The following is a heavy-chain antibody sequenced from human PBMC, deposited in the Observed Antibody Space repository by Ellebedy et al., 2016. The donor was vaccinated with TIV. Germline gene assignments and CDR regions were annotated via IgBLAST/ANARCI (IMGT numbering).Heavy chain of an antibody. D-gene: IGHD4-17*01. V-gene: IGHV1-18*01. CDR2: ISAYNGNT. J-gene: IGHJ6*02. Sequence: ASAKVSCXASGYTFTSYGISWVRQAPGQGLEWMGWISAYNGNTNYAQKLQGRVTMTTDTSTSTAYMELRSLRSDDTAVYYCAGPYVRDYGDYDYYYGMDVWGQGTTVTVSS. CDR3: AGPYVRDYGDYDYYYGMDV. CDR1: GYTFTSYG.